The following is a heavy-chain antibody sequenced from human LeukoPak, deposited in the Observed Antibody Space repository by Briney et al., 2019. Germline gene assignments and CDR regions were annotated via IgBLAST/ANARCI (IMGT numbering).Heavy chain of an antibody. CDR1: GFTFSSYA. CDR2: ISGSDGST. V-gene: IGHV3-23*01. Sequence: PGGSLRLSCAASGFTFSSYAMSWVRQAPGKGLEWVSAISGSDGSTYYADSVKGRFTISRDNSKNTLYLQMNSLRAEDTAVYYCARASEQWLVLDYWGQGTLVTVSS. D-gene: IGHD6-19*01. J-gene: IGHJ4*02. CDR3: ARASEQWLVLDY.